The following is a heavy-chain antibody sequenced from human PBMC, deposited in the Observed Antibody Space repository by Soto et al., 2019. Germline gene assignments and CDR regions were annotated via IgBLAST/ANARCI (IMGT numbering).Heavy chain of an antibody. J-gene: IGHJ4*02. Sequence: SETLSLTCAVSGGSISSGGYSWSWIRQPPGKGLEWIGYIYHSGSTYYNPSLKSRVTISVDRSKNQFSLKLSSVTAADTAVYYCARADYDSSGYYYPYYFDYWGQGTLVTVSS. D-gene: IGHD3-22*01. CDR2: IYHSGST. CDR3: ARADYDSSGYYYPYYFDY. CDR1: GGSISSGGYS. V-gene: IGHV4-30-2*01.